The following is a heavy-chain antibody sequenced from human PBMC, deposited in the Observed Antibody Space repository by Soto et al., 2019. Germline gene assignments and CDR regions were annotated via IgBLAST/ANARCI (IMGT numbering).Heavy chain of an antibody. CDR3: SGCSGGACHQNYGMDV. CDR2: ISPSTSHI. J-gene: IGHJ6*02. V-gene: IGHV3-21*01. CDR1: GFTFSSCT. Sequence: EVHLVESGGGLVKPGGSLRLSCAVSGFTFSSCTMNWVRQAPGKGLEWVSSISPSTSHIYYADSVKGRFTISRDNAKTSLFLQRISLRAEDTAVYYCSGCSGGACHQNYGMDVWGQGTTVTVSS. D-gene: IGHD2-15*01.